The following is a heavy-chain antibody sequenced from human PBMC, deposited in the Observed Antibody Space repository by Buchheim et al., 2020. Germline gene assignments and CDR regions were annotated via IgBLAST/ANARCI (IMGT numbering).Heavy chain of an antibody. Sequence: QVQLVESGGGVVQPGRSLRLSCAASGFTLSSYAMHWVRQAPGKGLEWVAVISYVGSIKYYADSVKGRFTISRDNSKITRYLQMNSLRAEDTAVYYCAREQGYSSGYYYYYYGMDVWGQGTT. CDR3: AREQGYSSGYYYYYYGMDV. V-gene: IGHV3-30*04. CDR2: ISYVGSIK. D-gene: IGHD3-22*01. CDR1: GFTLSSYA. J-gene: IGHJ6*02.